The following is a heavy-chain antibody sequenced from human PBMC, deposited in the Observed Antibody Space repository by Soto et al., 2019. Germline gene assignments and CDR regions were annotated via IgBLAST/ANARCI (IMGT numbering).Heavy chain of an antibody. D-gene: IGHD2-2*02. CDR3: ARGGYCSSTSCYTQDNWFDP. V-gene: IGHV1-3*01. J-gene: IGHJ5*02. CDR1: GYTFTSYA. CDR2: INAGNGNT. Sequence: ASVKVSCKASGYTFTSYAMHWLRQAPGQRLEWMGWINAGNGNTKYSQKFQGRVTITRDTSASTAYMELSSLRSEDTAVYYCARGGYCSSTSCYTQDNWFDPWGQGTLVTVSS.